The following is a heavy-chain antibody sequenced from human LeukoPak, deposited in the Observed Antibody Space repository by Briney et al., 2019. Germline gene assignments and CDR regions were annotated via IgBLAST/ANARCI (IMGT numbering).Heavy chain of an antibody. D-gene: IGHD6-25*01. CDR2: ISGSGGST. J-gene: IGHJ4*02. CDR1: GFTFSSYG. V-gene: IGHV3-23*01. Sequence: PGGSLRLSCAASGFTFSSYGMSWVRQAPGKGLEWVSAISGSGGSTYYADSVKGRFTISRDNSKNTLYLQMHSLRAEDTAVYYCAASRGPWVFVYWGQGALVTVSS. CDR3: AASRGPWVFVY.